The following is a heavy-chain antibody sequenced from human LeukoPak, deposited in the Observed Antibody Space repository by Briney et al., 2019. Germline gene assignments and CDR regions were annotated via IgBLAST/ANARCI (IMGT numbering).Heavy chain of an antibody. D-gene: IGHD1-20*01. CDR2: IYYSGST. CDR3: ARDTVTGTTPGTFDH. Sequence: SETLSLTCTVSGGSISSYYWSWIRQPPGKGLEWIGYIYYSGSTNYNPSLKSRVTISVDTSKNQFSLKLSSVTAADTAVYYCARDTVTGTTPGTFDHWGQGTLVTVSS. CDR1: GGSISSYY. V-gene: IGHV4-59*01. J-gene: IGHJ4*02.